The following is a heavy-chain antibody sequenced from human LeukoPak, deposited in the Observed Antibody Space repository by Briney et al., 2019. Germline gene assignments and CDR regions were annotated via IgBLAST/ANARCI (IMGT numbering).Heavy chain of an antibody. V-gene: IGHV4-39*01. CDR3: ARHPELYFFDY. CDR1: GGSISSSSHY. J-gene: IGHJ4*02. Sequence: SETLSLTCTVSGGSISSSSHYWVWIRQPAGKGLEWIGSVYYNGDTYYNPSLKSRISVSVDTSKNQVSLTLSSVTAADTAVYYCARHPELYFFDYWGQGTLVTVSS. D-gene: IGHD3-10*01. CDR2: VYYNGDT.